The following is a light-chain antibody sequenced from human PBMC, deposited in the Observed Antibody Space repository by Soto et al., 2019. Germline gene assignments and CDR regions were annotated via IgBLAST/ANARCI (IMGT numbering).Light chain of an antibody. CDR1: SSDVGSYNL. Sequence: QSALTQPASVSGSPGQSITISCTGTSSDVGSYNLVSWYQQHPGKAPKVMIYEGSKRPSGVSNRFSGSKSGNTASLTSSGLQAEDEADYYCCSYAASSTFVFGGGTKLTVL. J-gene: IGLJ3*02. CDR3: CSYAASSTFV. CDR2: EGS. V-gene: IGLV2-23*03.